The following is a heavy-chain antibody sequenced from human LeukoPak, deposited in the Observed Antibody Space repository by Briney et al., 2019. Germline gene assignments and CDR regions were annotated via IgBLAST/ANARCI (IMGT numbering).Heavy chain of an antibody. CDR3: ARDNEGNYYYYYMDV. CDR2: INPNSGGT. CDR1: GYTFTGYY. V-gene: IGHV1-2*02. J-gene: IGHJ6*03. D-gene: IGHD2-8*01. Sequence: ASVKVSCKASGYTFTGYYMHWVRQAPGQGLEWMGWINPNSGGTSSAQKFQGRVTITRDTSISTAYMELIRLRSDDTAVYYCARDNEGNYYYYYMDVWGKGTTVTASS.